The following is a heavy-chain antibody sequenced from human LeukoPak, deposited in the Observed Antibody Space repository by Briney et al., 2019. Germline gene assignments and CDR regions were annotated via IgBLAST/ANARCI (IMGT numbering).Heavy chain of an antibody. CDR1: GFTFSSYS. V-gene: IGHV3-48*01. CDR2: ISRSSSTI. D-gene: IGHD6-25*01. J-gene: IGHJ4*02. Sequence: GGSLRLSCAAAGFTFSSYSMTWVRRAPGKGLEWLSYISRSSSTIYYADSVKGRFTISRDNAKNSLYLQMSSLRAEDTAVYYCARDHWNHEYDSSGFPDYWGQGTLVTVSS. CDR3: ARDHWNHEYDSSGFPDY.